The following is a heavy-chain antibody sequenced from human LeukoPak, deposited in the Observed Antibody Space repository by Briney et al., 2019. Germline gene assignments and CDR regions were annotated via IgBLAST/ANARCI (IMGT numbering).Heavy chain of an antibody. CDR1: GGTFSSYA. D-gene: IGHD5-12*01. J-gene: IGHJ6*02. V-gene: IGHV1-69*01. CDR3: ARWGRVATITLPYYYYYGMDV. CDR2: IIPIFGTA. Sequence: ASVKVSCKASGGTFSSYAISWVRQAPGQGLEWMGGIIPIFGTANDAQKFQGRVTITADESTSTAYMELSSLRSEDTAVYYCARWGRVATITLPYYYYYGMDVWGQGTTVTVSS.